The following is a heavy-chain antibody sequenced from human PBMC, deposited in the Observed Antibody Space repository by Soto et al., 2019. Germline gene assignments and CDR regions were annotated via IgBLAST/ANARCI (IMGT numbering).Heavy chain of an antibody. Sequence: GSLRLSCAASGFTFSSYAMSWVRQAPGKGLEWVSAISGSGGSTYYADSVKGRFTISRDNSKNTLYLQMNSLRAEDTAVYYCAKRMVRGVITTRLGMDVWGQGTTVTVSS. V-gene: IGHV3-23*01. CDR2: ISGSGGST. CDR1: GFTFSSYA. J-gene: IGHJ6*02. CDR3: AKRMVRGVITTRLGMDV. D-gene: IGHD3-10*01.